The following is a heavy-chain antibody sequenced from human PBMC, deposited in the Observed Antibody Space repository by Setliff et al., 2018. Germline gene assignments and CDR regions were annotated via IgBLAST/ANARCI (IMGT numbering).Heavy chain of an antibody. V-gene: IGHV5-51*01. Sequence: GESLKISCATSGYNFNSHWIAWVRQVPGGGLEWMGLIFPADSETRYSPSFQGQFTMSVDTSINTAYLQWNSLKASDTAIYYCAQKHQRASWAFDPWGRGTLVTVSS. D-gene: IGHD2-2*01. J-gene: IGHJ5*02. CDR1: GYNFNSHW. CDR3: AQKHQRASWAFDP. CDR2: IFPADSET.